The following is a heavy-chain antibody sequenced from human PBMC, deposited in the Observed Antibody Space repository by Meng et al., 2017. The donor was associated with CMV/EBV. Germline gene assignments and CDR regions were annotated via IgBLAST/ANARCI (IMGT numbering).Heavy chain of an antibody. V-gene: IGHV3-15*01. Sequence: GASLKTSSAASGFTFSNAWMSWGRQAPGKGVEWVGRIKSKTDGGTTDYAAPVKGRFTISRNDSKNTLYLQMNSLKTEDTAVYYCTTDPSQLSDIAAPFDYWGQGTLVTVSS. J-gene: IGHJ4*02. CDR1: GFTFSNAW. D-gene: IGHD6-13*01. CDR3: TTDPSQLSDIAAPFDY. CDR2: IKSKTDGGTT.